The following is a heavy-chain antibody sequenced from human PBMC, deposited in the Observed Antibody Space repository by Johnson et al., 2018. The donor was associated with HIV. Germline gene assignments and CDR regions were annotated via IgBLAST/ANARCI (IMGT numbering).Heavy chain of an antibody. CDR3: AKDSSSWYGGAFDI. Sequence: QVQLVESGGGVIQPGRSLRLSCAASGFTFSDYYMSWIRQAPGKGLEWVSYISSSGSTIYYADFVKGRFTIPRDNAKNSLYLQMNSLRAEDTAVYYCAKDSSSWYGGAFDIWGQGTMVTVSS. D-gene: IGHD6-13*01. V-gene: IGHV3-11*04. CDR2: ISSSGSTI. CDR1: GFTFSDYY. J-gene: IGHJ3*02.